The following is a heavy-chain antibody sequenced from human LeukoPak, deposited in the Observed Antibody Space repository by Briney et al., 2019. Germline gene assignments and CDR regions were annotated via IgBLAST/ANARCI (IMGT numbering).Heavy chain of an antibody. Sequence: GGSLRLSCAASGLRFSDYYVSWIRQAPGKGLQWVSYISSGGDIMHYADSVKGRFIISRDNSKNTLSLQMNSLTADDTAVYYCVRGPRYYDDSGFHYGVFDIWGQGTVVTVSS. CDR3: VRGPRYYDDSGFHYGVFDI. J-gene: IGHJ3*02. D-gene: IGHD3-22*01. CDR1: GLRFSDYY. V-gene: IGHV3-11*01. CDR2: ISSGGDIM.